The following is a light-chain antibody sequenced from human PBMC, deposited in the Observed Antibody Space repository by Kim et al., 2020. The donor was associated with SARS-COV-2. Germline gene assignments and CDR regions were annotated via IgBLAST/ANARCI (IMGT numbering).Light chain of an antibody. CDR2: YDS. CDR3: QVWDSSSDHRV. CDR1: NIGSKS. Sequence: APEKTARITCGGNNIGSKSVHWYQQKPGHAPVLVIYYDSDRPSGIPERFSGSNSGNTATLTISRVEAGDEADYYCQVWDSSSDHRVFGGGTQLTVL. V-gene: IGLV3-21*04. J-gene: IGLJ3*02.